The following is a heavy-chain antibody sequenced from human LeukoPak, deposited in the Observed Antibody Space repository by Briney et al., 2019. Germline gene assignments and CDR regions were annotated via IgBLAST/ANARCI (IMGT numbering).Heavy chain of an antibody. V-gene: IGHV3-30*02. D-gene: IGHD2-2*01. CDR2: IRYDGSNK. CDR3: AKKGPGTSTSCYGCAFDI. CDR1: GFTFSSYG. Sequence: GGSLRLSCAASGFTFSSYGMHWVRQAPGKGLEWVAFIRYDGSNKYYADSVKGRFTISRDNSKNTLYLQMNSLRAEDTAVYYCAKKGPGTSTSCYGCAFDIWGQGTMVTVSS. J-gene: IGHJ3*02.